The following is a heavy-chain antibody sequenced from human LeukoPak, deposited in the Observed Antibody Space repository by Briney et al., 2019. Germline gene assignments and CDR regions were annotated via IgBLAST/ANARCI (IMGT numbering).Heavy chain of an antibody. V-gene: IGHV3-23*01. J-gene: IGHJ4*02. Sequence: GGSLRLSCAASGFTFGSYAMHSVHQAPATGPELTSTTRGSGGSSYYANSVKGRFPITRDNLKNTLYLQMNTLRAEDTAVYSCATIPYNWNYGDYWGQGTLVTVSS. CDR2: TRGSGGSS. D-gene: IGHD1-20*01. CDR3: ATIPYNWNYGDY. CDR1: GFTFGSYA.